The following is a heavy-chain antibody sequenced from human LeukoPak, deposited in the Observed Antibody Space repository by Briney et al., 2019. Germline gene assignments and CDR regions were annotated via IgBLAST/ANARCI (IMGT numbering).Heavy chain of an antibody. Sequence: ASAKVSCKASGYTFASYGISWVRQAPGQGLEWMGWISGYDYKTNYAQKFQGRVTMTTDTSTNTAYMELRTLRSDDTAVYYCARDFSKARVDCFDPWGQGTLVTVSS. CDR3: ARDFSKARVDCFDP. D-gene: IGHD3-3*02. CDR1: GYTFASYG. J-gene: IGHJ5*02. V-gene: IGHV1-18*01. CDR2: ISGYDYKT.